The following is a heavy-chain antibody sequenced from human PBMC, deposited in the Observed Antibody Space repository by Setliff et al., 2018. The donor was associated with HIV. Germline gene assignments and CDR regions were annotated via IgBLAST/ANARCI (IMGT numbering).Heavy chain of an antibody. CDR3: ARVPYPADYYMDV. CDR2: IYYIGGT. V-gene: IGHV4-59*11. J-gene: IGHJ6*03. D-gene: IGHD6-19*01. CDR1: GGSISSHY. Sequence: TLSLTCSVSGGSISSHYWSWIRQPPGKGLELIGYIYYIGGTNYNPSLKSRVTISIDTSKSQFSLKLTSVSAADTAIYYCARVPYPADYYMDVWGKGTTVTVSS.